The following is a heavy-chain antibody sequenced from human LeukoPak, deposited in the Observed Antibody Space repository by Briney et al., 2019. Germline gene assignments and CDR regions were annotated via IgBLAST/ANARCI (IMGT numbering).Heavy chain of an antibody. CDR3: ARHQPWGTAMGPVMDV. CDR1: GGSISSYY. V-gene: IGHV4-59*08. Sequence: PSETLSLTCTVSGGSISSYYWSWVRQPPGKGLEWIGYMYYSGSTNYNPSLKSRGTISVDTSENQFSLRLSSVTAADTTIYYCARHQPWGTAMGPVMDVWGQGTTVTVSS. CDR2: MYYSGST. D-gene: IGHD5-18*01. J-gene: IGHJ6*02.